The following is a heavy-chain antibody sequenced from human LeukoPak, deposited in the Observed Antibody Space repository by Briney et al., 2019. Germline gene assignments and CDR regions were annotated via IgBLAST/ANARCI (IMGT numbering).Heavy chain of an antibody. V-gene: IGHV3-23*01. Sequence: GGSLRLSCAASGFTFSSYAMTWVRQAPGKGLEWVSAFSGGGGRTYYADSVKGRFTISRDNSKNTLYLQTNSLRAEDTAVYYCAKAEKRTSLTTVTRGYMDVWGKGTTVTVSS. CDR2: FSGGGGRT. CDR1: GFTFSSYA. D-gene: IGHD4-17*01. J-gene: IGHJ6*03. CDR3: AKAEKRTSLTTVTRGYMDV.